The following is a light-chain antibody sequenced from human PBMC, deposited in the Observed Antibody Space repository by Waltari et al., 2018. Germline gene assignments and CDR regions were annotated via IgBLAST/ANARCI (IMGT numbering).Light chain of an antibody. CDR1: QSIRTY. J-gene: IGKJ2*01. Sequence: EIVLTQSPATLSLSPGETATLSCRASQSIRTYLGWYQQKPGQAPRLLLFDASSRATGIPARFRGTGSGTDFTLTVSDLGPKEFGIDYCQQRSICPYTFGQGTRLEIK. CDR3: QQRSICPYT. V-gene: IGKV3-11*01. CDR2: DAS.